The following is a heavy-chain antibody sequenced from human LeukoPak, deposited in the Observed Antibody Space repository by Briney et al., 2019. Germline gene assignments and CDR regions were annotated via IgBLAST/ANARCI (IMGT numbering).Heavy chain of an antibody. Sequence: SETLSLTCTVSGGSISSYYWSWIRQPPGKGLEWIGYIYYSGSTNYNPSLKSRVTISVDTSKNQFSLKLSSVTAADTAVYYCARRRKGGAVAAFDYWGQGTLVTVSS. CDR2: IYYSGST. D-gene: IGHD6-19*01. J-gene: IGHJ4*02. CDR1: GGSISSYY. V-gene: IGHV4-59*08. CDR3: ARRRKGGAVAAFDY.